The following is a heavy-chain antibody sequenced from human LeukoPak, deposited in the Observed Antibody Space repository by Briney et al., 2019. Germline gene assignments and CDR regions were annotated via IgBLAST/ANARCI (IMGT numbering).Heavy chain of an antibody. J-gene: IGHJ5*02. CDR2: TFYSGST. V-gene: IGHV4-31*03. CDR3: ARRSQENGVITANDWFDP. Sequence: SSQCLSLTCTVSGGSISSGGYYWSWIRQHPGKGLEWIGFTFYSGSTYYNPSLKSRVSISVDTSKNQFSLKLSSVTAADTAVYYCARRSQENGVITANDWFDPWGQGTLVTVSS. CDR1: GGSISSGGYY. D-gene: IGHD3-16*01.